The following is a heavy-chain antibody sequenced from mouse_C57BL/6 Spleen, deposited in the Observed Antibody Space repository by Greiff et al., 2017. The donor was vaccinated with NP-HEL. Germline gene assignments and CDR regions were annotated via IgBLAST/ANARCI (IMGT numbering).Heavy chain of an antibody. CDR1: GYTFTSYW. Sequence: VQLQQSGAELVKPGASVKLSCKASGYTFTSYWMHWVKQRPGQGLEWIGMIHPNSGSTNYNEKFKSKATLTVDKSSSTAYMQLSSLTSEDSAVYYCARDTTVGAGYFDYWGQGTTLTVSS. CDR2: IHPNSGST. D-gene: IGHD1-1*01. J-gene: IGHJ2*01. V-gene: IGHV1-64*01. CDR3: ARDTTVGAGYFDY.